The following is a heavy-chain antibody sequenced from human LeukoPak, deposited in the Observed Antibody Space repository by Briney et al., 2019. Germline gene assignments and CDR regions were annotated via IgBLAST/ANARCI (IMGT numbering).Heavy chain of an antibody. CDR2: ISGSGGST. V-gene: IGHV3-23*01. J-gene: IGHJ4*02. Sequence: GGSLRLSCAASGFTFSSFAMSWVRQSPGEGLEWVSGISGSGGSTYYADSVKGRFTISRDNSKNTLYLQMHSLRAEDTAVYYCAKAGREYSFGYYFDYWGQGTLVTVSS. D-gene: IGHD5-18*01. CDR1: GFTFSSFA. CDR3: AKAGREYSFGYYFDY.